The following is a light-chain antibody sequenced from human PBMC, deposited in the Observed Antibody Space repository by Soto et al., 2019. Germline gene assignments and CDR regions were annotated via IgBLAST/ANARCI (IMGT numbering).Light chain of an antibody. CDR1: QRVGSF. CDR3: QQSYSAQYT. CDR2: ATS. J-gene: IGKJ2*01. V-gene: IGKV1-39*01. Sequence: DIQLPQSPSFLSASVGDRVSLTCRAGQRVGSFLNWYQQKPGEAPRLLIYATSNLQTGVPSRFSGSGSGTEFTLTISTLQPEDFATYFCQQSYSAQYTFGQGTMLEIK.